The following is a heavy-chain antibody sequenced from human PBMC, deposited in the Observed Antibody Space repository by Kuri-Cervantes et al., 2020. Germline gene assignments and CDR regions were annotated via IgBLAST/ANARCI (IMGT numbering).Heavy chain of an antibody. CDR3: ARATQSYSSGWYKDLDY. Sequence: ASVKVSCKASGYTFTGYYMHWVRQAPGQGLEWMGWINPNSGGTNYAQKFQGRVTMTTDTSTSTAYMELRSLRSDDTAVYYCARATQSYSSGWYKDLDYWGQGTLVTVSS. J-gene: IGHJ4*02. CDR2: INPNSGGT. D-gene: IGHD6-19*01. CDR1: GYTFTGYY. V-gene: IGHV1-2*02.